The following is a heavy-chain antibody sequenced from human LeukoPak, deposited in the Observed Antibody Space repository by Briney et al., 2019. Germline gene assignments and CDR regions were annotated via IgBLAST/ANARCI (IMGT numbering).Heavy chain of an antibody. D-gene: IGHD6-13*01. CDR1: GYGFYGYW. CDR3: ARQGYTSTWSHGDQMDV. J-gene: IGHJ6*02. V-gene: IGHV5-51*01. CDR2: IYPDDSKT. Sequence: GESLKISCKGSGYGFYGYWIAWVRQMPGKGLEWMGIIYPDDSKTAYSPSFQGQVTMSADKSVSAAYLQWSSLKASDTAIYYCARQGYTSTWSHGDQMDVWGQGTTVTVSS.